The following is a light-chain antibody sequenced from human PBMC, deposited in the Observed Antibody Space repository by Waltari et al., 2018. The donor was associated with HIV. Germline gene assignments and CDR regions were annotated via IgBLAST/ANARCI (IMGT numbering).Light chain of an antibody. CDR2: GVS. J-gene: IGLJ1*01. V-gene: IGLV2-14*03. Sequence: QPALTQPAYVSGSPGQSITISCTGGISDISTYNSVAWYQQHPGKTPTLVIYGVSNRPSGVSNRFSGSKSGNTASLTISGLHPDDEADYYCSSYTTTATLVFGTGTKVTVL. CDR1: ISDISTYNS. CDR3: SSYTTTATLV.